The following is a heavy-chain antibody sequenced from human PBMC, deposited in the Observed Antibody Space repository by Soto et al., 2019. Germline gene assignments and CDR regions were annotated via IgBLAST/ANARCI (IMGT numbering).Heavy chain of an antibody. CDR2: MSGXSGSP. Sequence: XXSLRLSCAASGFTFSSRGMSWVRQAPGKGLEWIXGMSGXSGSPYYAASXXGRFTISXXNSKNTLYLQLNSLGAEDTAVYYCVRGITAPDYWGQGTLVTVSS. D-gene: IGHD1-20*01. CDR1: GFTFSSRG. CDR3: VRGITAPDY. J-gene: IGHJ4*02. V-gene: IGHV3-23*01.